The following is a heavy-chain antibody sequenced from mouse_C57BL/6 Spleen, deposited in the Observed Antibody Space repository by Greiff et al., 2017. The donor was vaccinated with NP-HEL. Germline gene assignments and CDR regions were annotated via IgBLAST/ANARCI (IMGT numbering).Heavy chain of an antibody. J-gene: IGHJ2*01. CDR2: ISGGGGNT. D-gene: IGHD1-2*01. CDR1: GFTFSSYT. Sequence: EVMLVESGGGLVKPGGSLKLSCAASGFTFSSYTMSWVRQTPEKRLEWVATISGGGGNTYYPDSVKGRFTISRDNAKNTLYLQMSSLRSEDTALYYCARRGGTTAGDYFDYWGQGTTLTVSS. CDR3: ARRGGTTAGDYFDY. V-gene: IGHV5-9*01.